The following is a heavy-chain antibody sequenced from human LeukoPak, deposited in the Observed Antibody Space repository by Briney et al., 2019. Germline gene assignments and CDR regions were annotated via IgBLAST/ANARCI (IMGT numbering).Heavy chain of an antibody. Sequence: GGSLRLSCAASGFTFSDYAMTWVRQAPGKGLEWVATISGSGVMTYYADYVKGRFTVSGHNSKNTLYLQMNSLRAEDTAVYYCAKDRGIISDYWGQGTLVTVSS. J-gene: IGHJ4*02. CDR3: AKDRGIISDY. D-gene: IGHD3-10*01. CDR2: ISGSGVMT. V-gene: IGHV3-23*01. CDR1: GFTFSDYA.